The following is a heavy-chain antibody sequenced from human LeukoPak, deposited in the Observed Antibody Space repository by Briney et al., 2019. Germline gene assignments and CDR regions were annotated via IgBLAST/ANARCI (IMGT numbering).Heavy chain of an antibody. J-gene: IGHJ5*02. D-gene: IGHD6-19*01. CDR1: GFTFSSYG. Sequence: GRSLRLSCAASGFTFSSYGMHWVRQAPGKGPEWVAVIWYDGSNKYYADSVKGRFTISRDNSKNTLYLQMNSLRAEDTAVYYCAKAGIAVAGNSGWFDPWGQGTLVTVSS. V-gene: IGHV3-33*06. CDR2: IWYDGSNK. CDR3: AKAGIAVAGNSGWFDP.